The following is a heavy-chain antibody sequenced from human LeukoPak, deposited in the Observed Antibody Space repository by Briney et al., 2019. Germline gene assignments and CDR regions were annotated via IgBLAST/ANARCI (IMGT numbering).Heavy chain of an antibody. Sequence: GGSLRLSCAASGFTFSSYSMNWVRQAPGKGLEWVSYISSSSGTIYYADSVKGRFTISRDNAKNSLYLQMNSLRAEDTAVYYCARDGAYYYYGMDVWGQGTTVTVSS. J-gene: IGHJ6*02. CDR3: ARDGAYYYYGMDV. D-gene: IGHD1-26*01. CDR2: ISSSSGTI. V-gene: IGHV3-48*04. CDR1: GFTFSSYS.